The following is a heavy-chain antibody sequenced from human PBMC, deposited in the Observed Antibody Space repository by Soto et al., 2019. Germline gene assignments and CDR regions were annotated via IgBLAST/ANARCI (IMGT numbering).Heavy chain of an antibody. CDR2: TSDSGNT. CDR1: GGSLSGYY. CDR3: ARHRTGSRGVDL. J-gene: IGHJ5*02. Sequence: QVQLHQWGAGLLKPSETLSRICDVYGGSLSGYYWIWVRQSPGRGLEWIGETSDSGNTKYNPSLKSRVTISLDTSKNQFSLRLNSVTAADTAVYYCARHRTGSRGVDLWGQGRLVTVSS. V-gene: IGHV4-34*01. D-gene: IGHD3-9*01.